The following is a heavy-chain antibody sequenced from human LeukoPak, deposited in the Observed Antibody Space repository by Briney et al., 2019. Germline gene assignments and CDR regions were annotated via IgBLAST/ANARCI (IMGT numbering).Heavy chain of an antibody. Sequence: PSGTLSLTCAVSGGSISSSNWWSWVRQPPGKGLEWIGEINHSGSTNYNPSLKSRVTISVDTSKNQFSLKLSSVTAADTAVYYCARGRTLWNYWGQGTLVTVSS. CDR3: ARGRTLWNY. CDR1: GGSISSSNW. D-gene: IGHD2/OR15-2a*01. CDR2: INHSGST. V-gene: IGHV4-4*02. J-gene: IGHJ4*02.